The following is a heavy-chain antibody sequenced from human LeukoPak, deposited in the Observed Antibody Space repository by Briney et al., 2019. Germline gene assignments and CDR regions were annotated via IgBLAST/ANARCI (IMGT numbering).Heavy chain of an antibody. CDR3: ARLYSTGTDY. V-gene: IGHV4-59*12. Sequence: SETLSLTCTVSGGSIRSYYWSWIRQPPGKGLEWIGYIYYSGSTNYNPSLKSRVTISVDTSKNQFSLKLSSVTAADTAVYYCARLYSTGTDYWGQGTLVTVSS. CDR1: GGSIRSYY. D-gene: IGHD6-13*01. CDR2: IYYSGST. J-gene: IGHJ4*02.